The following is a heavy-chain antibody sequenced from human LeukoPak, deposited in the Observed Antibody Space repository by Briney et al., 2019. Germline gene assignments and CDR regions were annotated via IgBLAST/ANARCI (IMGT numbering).Heavy chain of an antibody. D-gene: IGHD5-24*01. CDR3: TRVGYIDEGIDY. J-gene: IGHJ4*02. V-gene: IGHV3-7*04. CDR1: GFPFSSYW. CDR2: IKQDGSKK. Sequence: HPGGSLRLSCVASGFPFSSYWMTWVSQAPGKGLEWVANIKQDGSKKSYVDSVKGRFTISRDNAKNSLYLQMNSLRAEDTAIYYCTRVGYIDEGIDYWGQGTLVTVSS.